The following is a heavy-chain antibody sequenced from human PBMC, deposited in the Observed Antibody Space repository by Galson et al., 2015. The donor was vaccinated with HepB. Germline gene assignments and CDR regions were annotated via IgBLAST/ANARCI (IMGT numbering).Heavy chain of an antibody. J-gene: IGHJ3*02. D-gene: IGHD3-10*01. Sequence: SLRLSCAASGFTVSSIYMSWVRQAPGKGLEWVSVICSGGNTYYADSVKGRFTISRDNSKNTLYLQMNSLRAEDTAVYYCARGSKRGAEAFDIWGQGTMVTVSS. CDR3: ARGSKRGAEAFDI. CDR2: ICSGGNT. CDR1: GFTVSSIY. V-gene: IGHV3-66*01.